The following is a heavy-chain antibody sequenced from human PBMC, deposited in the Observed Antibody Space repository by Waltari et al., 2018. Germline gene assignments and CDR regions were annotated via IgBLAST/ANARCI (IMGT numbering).Heavy chain of an antibody. CDR2: IYSGGST. CDR1: GFTVSSTY. J-gene: IGHJ6*02. D-gene: IGHD3-10*01. Sequence: EVQLVESGGGLIQPGGSLRLSCAASGFTVSSTYMSWVRQAPGKGLEWVSVIYSGGSTYYADSVKGRFTISRDNSKNTLYLQMNSLRAEDTAVYYCARAPGITYLPGGMDVWGQGTTVTVSS. CDR3: ARAPGITYLPGGMDV. V-gene: IGHV3-53*01.